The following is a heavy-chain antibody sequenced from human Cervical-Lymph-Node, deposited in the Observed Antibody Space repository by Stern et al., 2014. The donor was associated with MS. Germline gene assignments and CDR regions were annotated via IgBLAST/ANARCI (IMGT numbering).Heavy chain of an antibody. Sequence: MQLVESGAEVKKPGSSVRVSCKASGGTFSSYAISWVRQAPGQGLEWIGPIIPIFGSGHYAQTFQGRVTITADESTSTAYMELSSLRAEDTAVYYCARGELKEGVGRGMDVWGQGTTVTVSS. V-gene: IGHV1-69*01. CDR3: ARGELKEGVGRGMDV. CDR1: GGTFSSYA. D-gene: IGHD1-26*01. J-gene: IGHJ6*02. CDR2: IIPIFGSG.